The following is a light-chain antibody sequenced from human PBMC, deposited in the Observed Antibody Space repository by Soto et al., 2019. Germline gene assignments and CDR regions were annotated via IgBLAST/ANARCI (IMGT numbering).Light chain of an antibody. CDR3: LLDYTYTRT. V-gene: IGKV3-20*01. J-gene: IGKJ1*01. CDR1: QSVSSSY. Sequence: ERVLTQSPGTLSLSPGERATLSCRASQSVSSSYLAWYQQKPGQPPRLLIYGASSRATGIPDRFSGSGSGTDFTLTISILQPEDFATYYCLLDYTYTRTFGQGTKVDI. CDR2: GAS.